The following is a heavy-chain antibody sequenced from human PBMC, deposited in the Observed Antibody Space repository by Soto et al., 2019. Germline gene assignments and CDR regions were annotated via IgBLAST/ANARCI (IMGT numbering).Heavy chain of an antibody. CDR3: ARDYGGYDARHNWFDP. J-gene: IGHJ5*02. V-gene: IGHV1-2*02. Sequence: ASVKVSCKASGYTFTGYYMHWVRQAPGQGLEWMGWINPNSGGTNYAQKFQGRVTMTRDTSISTAYMELSRLRSDDTAVYYCARDYGGYDARHNWFDPWGQGTLDTVSS. CDR1: GYTFTGYY. D-gene: IGHD5-12*01. CDR2: INPNSGGT.